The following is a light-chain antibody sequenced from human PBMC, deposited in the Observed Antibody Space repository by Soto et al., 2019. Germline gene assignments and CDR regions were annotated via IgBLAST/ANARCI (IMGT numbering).Light chain of an antibody. Sequence: QSALTQPASVSGSPGQSITISCTGTSSDVGDYNYVSWYQQHPGKAPRLMIYEVSNRPSGVSNRFSGSKSGNTASLTISGLQAEDEADYYCSSYTSSSTPYVFVTGTKVTVL. CDR3: SSYTSSSTPYV. V-gene: IGLV2-14*01. J-gene: IGLJ1*01. CDR1: SSDVGDYNY. CDR2: EVS.